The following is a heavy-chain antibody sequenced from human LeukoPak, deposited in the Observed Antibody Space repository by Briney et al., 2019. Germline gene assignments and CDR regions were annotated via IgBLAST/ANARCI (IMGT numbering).Heavy chain of an antibody. Sequence: ASVKVSCKASGYTFTSYYMHWVRQAPGQGLEWMGIINPSGGSTSYAQKFQGRVTMTRDMSTSTDYMELSSLRSEDTAVYYCARDTTKIYGSGSYGFDPWGQGTLVTVSS. V-gene: IGHV1-46*01. CDR2: INPSGGST. D-gene: IGHD3-10*01. CDR1: GYTFTSYY. CDR3: ARDTTKIYGSGSYGFDP. J-gene: IGHJ5*02.